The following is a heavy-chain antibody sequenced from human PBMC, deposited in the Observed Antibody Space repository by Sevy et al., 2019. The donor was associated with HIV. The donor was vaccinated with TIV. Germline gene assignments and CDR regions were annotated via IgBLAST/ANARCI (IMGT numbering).Heavy chain of an antibody. CDR2: ITYDGSDK. J-gene: IGHJ4*02. D-gene: IGHD6-13*01. CDR1: GFTFSSYA. CDR3: ARDFAAAGTYYFDY. V-gene: IGHV3-30-3*01. Sequence: GGSLRLSCAASGFTFSSYAMHWVRQAPGKGLEWVAVITYDGSDKYYAYSVKGRFTISRDNSKNTLYLQMNSLRAEDTAVYYCARDFAAAGTYYFDYWGQGTLVTVSS.